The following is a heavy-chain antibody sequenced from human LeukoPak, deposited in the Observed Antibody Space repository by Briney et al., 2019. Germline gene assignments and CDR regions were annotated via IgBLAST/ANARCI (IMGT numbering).Heavy chain of an antibody. V-gene: IGHV4-59*08. CDR1: GGSISSYY. CDR3: ARHGSGWYLHYYYGMDV. D-gene: IGHD6-19*01. Sequence: PSETLSLTCTVSGGSISSYYWSWIRQPPGKGLEWIGYIYYSGSTNYNPSLKSRVTISVDTSKNQFSLKPSSVTAADTAVYYCARHGSGWYLHYYYGMDVWGQGTTVTVSS. J-gene: IGHJ6*02. CDR2: IYYSGST.